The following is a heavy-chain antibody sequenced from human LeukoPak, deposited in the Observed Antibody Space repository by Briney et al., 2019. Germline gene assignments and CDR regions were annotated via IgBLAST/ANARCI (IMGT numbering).Heavy chain of an antibody. CDR1: GFTFSSYG. V-gene: IGHV3-30*02. CDR2: IRYDGSNK. Sequence: GGSLRLSCAASGFTFSSYGMHWVRQAPGKGLEWVAFIRYDGSNKYYADSVKGRFTISRDNSKNTLYLQMNSLRAEDTAVYYCAKDGYSSSWYPLDAFDIWGQGTMVTVSS. D-gene: IGHD6-13*01. J-gene: IGHJ3*02. CDR3: AKDGYSSSWYPLDAFDI.